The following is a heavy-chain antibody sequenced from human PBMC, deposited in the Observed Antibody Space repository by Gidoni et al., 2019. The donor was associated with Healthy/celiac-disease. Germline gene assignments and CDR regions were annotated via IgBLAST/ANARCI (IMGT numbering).Heavy chain of an antibody. V-gene: IGHV3-21*01. CDR2: ISSSSSYI. CDR3: ARDSGYCSSTSCYIHYYGMDV. Sequence: EVQLVESGGGLVKPGGSLRLSCAASGFTFRSYSMNWFRQAPGKGLEWVSSISSSSSYIYYADSVKGRFTISRDNAKNSLYLQMNSLRAEDTAVYYCARDSGYCSSTSCYIHYYGMDVWGQGTTVTVSS. CDR1: GFTFRSYS. D-gene: IGHD2-2*02. J-gene: IGHJ6*02.